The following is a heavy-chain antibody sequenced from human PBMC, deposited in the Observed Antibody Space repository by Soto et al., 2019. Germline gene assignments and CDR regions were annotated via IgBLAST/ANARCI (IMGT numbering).Heavy chain of an antibody. J-gene: IGHJ4*02. CDR3: ARVIGYYDSSGFYLYFDY. CDR1: GGSISPYY. Sequence: PSETLSLTCTVSGGSISPYYWSWVRQPPGKGLEWIGYIYYSGSTTYNPSLKSRVTISVDTSKNWFSLKLSSVTAPDTAVYYCARVIGYYDSSGFYLYFDYWGQGTLVTVSS. CDR2: IYYSGST. D-gene: IGHD3-22*01. V-gene: IGHV4-59*01.